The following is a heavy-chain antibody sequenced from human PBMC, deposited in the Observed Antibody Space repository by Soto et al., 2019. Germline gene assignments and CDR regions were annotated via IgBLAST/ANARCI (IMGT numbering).Heavy chain of an antibody. D-gene: IGHD1-7*01. CDR3: AGTSSLQSYYMDV. Sequence: QTLSLTCVISGDSVSSNSAAWNWIRQSPSRGLEWLGRTYYRSRWYNDYAVSVRSRITVNADTPENQFSLHLNSVTPEDTAVYYCAGTSSLQSYYMDVWDKGTTVTVSS. CDR2: TYYRSRWYN. CDR1: GDSVSSNSAA. V-gene: IGHV6-1*01. J-gene: IGHJ6*03.